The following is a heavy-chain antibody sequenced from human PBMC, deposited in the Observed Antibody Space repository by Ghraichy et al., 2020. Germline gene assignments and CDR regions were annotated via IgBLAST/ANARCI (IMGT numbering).Heavy chain of an antibody. Sequence: TLSLTCVVSGGSLSSYYWSWIRQSPGKGLEWIGYIYESGSANYNPSLKSRVTLSVDTSKNQISLTMSSLTTADTAVYYCARGVDIVSPAYFFDHWGQGTQVTVSS. V-gene: IGHV4-59*01. J-gene: IGHJ4*02. CDR3: ARGVDIVSPAYFFDH. CDR2: IYESGSA. CDR1: GGSLSSYY. D-gene: IGHD5/OR15-5a*01.